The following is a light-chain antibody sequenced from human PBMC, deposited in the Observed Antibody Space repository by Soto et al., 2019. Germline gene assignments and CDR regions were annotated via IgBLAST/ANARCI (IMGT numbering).Light chain of an antibody. J-gene: IGKJ3*01. CDR2: GAS. CDR3: QQYESYPFT. V-gene: IGKV3-15*01. Sequence: EIVMTQSPATLSVSPGERATLSCRASQSVSSNLAWYQQKPGQAPRLLIYGASTRATGIPARFSGSGSGTEFTLTISSLQSEDFATYYCQQYESYPFTFGPGTKVDIK. CDR1: QSVSSN.